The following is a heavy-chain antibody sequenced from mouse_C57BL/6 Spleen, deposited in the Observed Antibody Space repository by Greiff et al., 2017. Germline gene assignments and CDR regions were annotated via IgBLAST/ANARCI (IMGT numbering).Heavy chain of an antibody. CDR3: ATEDFEGCDY. CDR1: GFNINDDY. V-gene: IGHV14-4*01. Sequence: EVQLQQSGAELVRPGASVKLSCTASGFNINDDYMHWVKQRPEQGLEWIGWIDPENGDTESASKFQGKATITADTSSNTAYLQLSSLTSEDSAVYYCATEDFEGCDYWGQGTTLTVSS. J-gene: IGHJ2*01. CDR2: IDPENGDT.